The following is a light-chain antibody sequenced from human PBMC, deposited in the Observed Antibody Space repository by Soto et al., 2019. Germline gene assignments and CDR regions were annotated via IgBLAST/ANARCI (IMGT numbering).Light chain of an antibody. Sequence: EIVMTQSPATLSVSPGERATLSCRASQSVNSNLAWYQQKPGQATRLLISGASTRATGIPARFSGSGSETEFTLTISSLQSEDLAFYYCQQYNNWWTFGQGTKVEIK. CDR3: QQYNNWWT. CDR2: GAS. CDR1: QSVNSN. J-gene: IGKJ1*01. V-gene: IGKV3-15*01.